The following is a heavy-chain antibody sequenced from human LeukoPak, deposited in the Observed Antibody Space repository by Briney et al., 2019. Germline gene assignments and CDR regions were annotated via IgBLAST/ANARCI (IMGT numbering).Heavy chain of an antibody. CDR2: IDPSDSYT. D-gene: IGHD2-2*02. V-gene: IGHV5-10-1*01. CDR3: ARSGSRTSPYRE. CDR1: AYIFTSYW. Sequence: GESLKISCKGSAYIFTSYWITWGRQMPGKGLEWMGRIDPSDSYTNYSPSFQGHVTISADKSISTAYLQWSSLKASDTAMYYCARSGSRTSPYREWGQGTMVTVSS. J-gene: IGHJ3*01.